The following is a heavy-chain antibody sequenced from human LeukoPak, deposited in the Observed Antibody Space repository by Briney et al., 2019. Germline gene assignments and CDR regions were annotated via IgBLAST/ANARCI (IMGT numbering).Heavy chain of an antibody. V-gene: IGHV3-74*01. J-gene: IGHJ3*02. CDR2: ISGDEIWT. CDR3: AREYNSGPKQTDAFDI. D-gene: IGHD3-22*01. Sequence: GGSLRLSCAASGFTLSNHWMHWVRQAPGKGLVWVSRISGDEIWTSYADSVKGRFIISRDNAKDTLYPQMNSLRTEDTAVYYCAREYNSGPKQTDAFDIWGQETMVTVSS. CDR1: GFTLSNHW.